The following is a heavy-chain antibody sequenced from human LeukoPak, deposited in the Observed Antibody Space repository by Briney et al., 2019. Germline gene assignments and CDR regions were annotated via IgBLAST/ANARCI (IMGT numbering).Heavy chain of an antibody. V-gene: IGHV3-30*04. D-gene: IGHD6-13*01. CDR2: ISYDGSNK. CDR1: GFTFSSYA. CDR3: ARAEQLVKVTLDY. J-gene: IGHJ4*02. Sequence: PGGSLRLSCAASGFTFSSYAMHWVRQAPGKGLEWVAVISYDGSNKYYADSVKGRFTISRDNSKNTLYLQVNSLRAEDTAVYYCARAEQLVKVTLDYWGQGTLVTVSS.